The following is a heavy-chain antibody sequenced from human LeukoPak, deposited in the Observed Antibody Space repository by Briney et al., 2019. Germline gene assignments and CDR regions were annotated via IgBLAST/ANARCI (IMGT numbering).Heavy chain of an antibody. CDR2: ISPNSGGT. CDR3: AREPSGSGGYDY. CDR1: GFTFSGYY. D-gene: IGHD3-10*01. V-gene: IGHV1-2*02. J-gene: IGHJ4*02. Sequence: SVNVSCKASGFTFSGYYMHWVRRAPGQGLEWMAWISPNSGGTNYVQKFQGRVTVTRDTSISTDYMEISGLTSDDTALYYCAREPSGSGGYDYWGQGTLDTVSS.